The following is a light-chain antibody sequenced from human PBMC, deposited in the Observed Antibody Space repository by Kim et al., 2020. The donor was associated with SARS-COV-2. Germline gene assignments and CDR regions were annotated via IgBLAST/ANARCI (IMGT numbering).Light chain of an antibody. V-gene: IGKV1-27*01. CDR3: QKYNGAPWT. CDR1: QGISKD. CDR2: AAS. J-gene: IGKJ1*01. Sequence: SVGERVTITCRESQGISKDLAWYQQKPGTAPKLLIFAASALQSGVPTRFSGSGSGTDFTLTISSLQPEDVATYYCQKYNGAPWTFGQGTKVDIK.